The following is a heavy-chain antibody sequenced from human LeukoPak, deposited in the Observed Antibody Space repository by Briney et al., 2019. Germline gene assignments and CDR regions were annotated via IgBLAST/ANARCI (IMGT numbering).Heavy chain of an antibody. Sequence: PGGSLRLSCAASGFTFSSYSMNWVRQAPGKGLEWVSSISISSSYIYYADSVKGRFTISRDNAKNSLYLQMNSLRAEDTAVYYCARATGQATSGTRVVAATRTRYYGMDVWGQGTTVTVSS. CDR2: ISISSSYI. J-gene: IGHJ6*02. CDR3: ARATGQATSGTRVVAATRTRYYGMDV. V-gene: IGHV3-21*01. D-gene: IGHD2-15*01. CDR1: GFTFSSYS.